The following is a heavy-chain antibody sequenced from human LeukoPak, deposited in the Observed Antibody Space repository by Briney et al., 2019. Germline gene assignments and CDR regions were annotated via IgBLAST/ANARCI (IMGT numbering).Heavy chain of an antibody. D-gene: IGHD2/OR15-2a*01. CDR3: ATWAFYHNLDV. Sequence: GGSLRLSCAASGFAIGPYAMYWVRQGPGRGLEWVSVIKADGSGTFYADSVRGRFTTSRDNSKNSLYLQMNSLTGEDTALYYCATWAFYHNLDVWGQGTTVIVSS. V-gene: IGHV3-43*02. CDR2: IKADGSGT. CDR1: GFAIGPYA. J-gene: IGHJ6*02.